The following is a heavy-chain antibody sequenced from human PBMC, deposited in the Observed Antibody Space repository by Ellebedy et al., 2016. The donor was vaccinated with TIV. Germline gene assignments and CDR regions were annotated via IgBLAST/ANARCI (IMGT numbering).Heavy chain of an antibody. CDR3: ARDGYSYGYPYFDY. J-gene: IGHJ4*02. CDR2: IDSGGGT. V-gene: IGHV3-66*01. Sequence: GESLKISCAVSGFTVSYNYMSWVRQAPGKGLESVSVIDSGGGTHYADSVKGRFTISRDNSKNTLYLQMNSLRAEDTAVYYCARDGYSYGYPYFDYWGQGTLVTVSS. D-gene: IGHD5-18*01. CDR1: GFTVSYNY.